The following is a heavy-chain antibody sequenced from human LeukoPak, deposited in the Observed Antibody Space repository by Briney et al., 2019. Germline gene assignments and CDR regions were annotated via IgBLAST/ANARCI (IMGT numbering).Heavy chain of an antibody. CDR2: INHSGST. V-gene: IGHV4-34*01. Sequence: SETLSLSCAVYGGSFSGYYWSWIRQPPGKGLEWIGEINHSGSTNYNPSLKSRVTISVDTPKNQFSLKLSSVTAADTAVYYCALIAAAGFDYWGQGTLVTVSS. J-gene: IGHJ4*02. D-gene: IGHD6-13*01. CDR3: ALIAAAGFDY. CDR1: GGSFSGYY.